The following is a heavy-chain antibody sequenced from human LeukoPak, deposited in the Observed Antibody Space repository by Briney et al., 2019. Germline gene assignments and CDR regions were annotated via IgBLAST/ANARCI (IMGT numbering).Heavy chain of an antibody. Sequence: SETLSLTCTVSGGSISSSSYYWGWIRQPPGKGLEWIGSIYYSGSTYYNPSLKSRVTISVDTSKNQFSLKLSSVTAADTAVYYCARDVAARRGGGDDAFDIWGQGTMVTVSS. V-gene: IGHV4-39*07. CDR2: IYYSGST. CDR1: GGSISSSSYY. D-gene: IGHD6-6*01. J-gene: IGHJ3*02. CDR3: ARDVAARRGGGDDAFDI.